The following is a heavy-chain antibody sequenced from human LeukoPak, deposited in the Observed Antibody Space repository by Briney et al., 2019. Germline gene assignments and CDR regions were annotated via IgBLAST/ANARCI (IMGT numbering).Heavy chain of an antibody. Sequence: ASVKVSCKASGYTFTSYDINWVRQATGQGLEWMGWMNPSSGNAGYAQKFQGRVTITRNTSISTAYMELSSLRSEDTAVYYCARGYYDFWSGYSNTPESFDPWGQGTLVTVSS. V-gene: IGHV1-8*03. CDR3: ARGYYDFWSGYSNTPESFDP. CDR1: GYTFTSYD. J-gene: IGHJ5*02. D-gene: IGHD3-3*01. CDR2: MNPSSGNA.